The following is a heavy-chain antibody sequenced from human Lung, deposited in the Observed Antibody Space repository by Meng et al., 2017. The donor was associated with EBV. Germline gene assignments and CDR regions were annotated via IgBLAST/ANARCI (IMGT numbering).Heavy chain of an antibody. CDR1: GGSVDSGAYY. V-gene: IGHV4-31*03. D-gene: IGHD6-19*01. Sequence: QVQRQESGPGLVKPSQPLSLTCTVSGGSVDSGAYYWSWIRQRPGKGLEWIGYIYYSGSTFYTPSLKSRATLSVDTSKNQFSLKLNSVTAADTAVYYCARLRLVWMFDYWGQGALVTVSS. CDR3: ARLRLVWMFDY. J-gene: IGHJ4*02. CDR2: IYYSGST.